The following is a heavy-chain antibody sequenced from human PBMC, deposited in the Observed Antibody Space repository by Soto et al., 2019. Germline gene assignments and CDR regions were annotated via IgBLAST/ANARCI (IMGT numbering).Heavy chain of an antibody. CDR3: ARGSTFIGLDY. J-gene: IGHJ4*02. CDR2: IGTSGSYI. Sequence: PGGSHRLPYAVSWFIIIRYSMRWVRQAPGKGLEWVSSIGTSGSYIYDTDSVKGRFTISRDNTKDSLYLQMNSLRAEDTAIYYCARGSTFIGLDYWGQGTPVTVSS. CDR1: WFIIIRYS. V-gene: IGHV3-21*01. D-gene: IGHD1-26*01.